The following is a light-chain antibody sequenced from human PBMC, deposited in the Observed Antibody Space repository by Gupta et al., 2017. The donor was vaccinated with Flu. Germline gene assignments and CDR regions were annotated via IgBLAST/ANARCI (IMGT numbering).Light chain of an antibody. V-gene: IGKV1-39*01. CDR3: QHSYSSPPT. J-gene: IGKJ4*01. CDR2: AAS. Sequence: DIQMTQSPSSLSASVGDRVTITCRASQSISTYLNWYQQKPGKAPKLLIYAASSLQSGVPSRFSGGGSGRAFTLTINSLQPEDFASYYCQHSYSSPPTFGGGTKVEIK. CDR1: QSISTY.